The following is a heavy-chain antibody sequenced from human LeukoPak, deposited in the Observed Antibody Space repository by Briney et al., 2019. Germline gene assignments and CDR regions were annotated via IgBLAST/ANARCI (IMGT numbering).Heavy chain of an antibody. CDR3: ARSGDYYDILTGYSPWHYQYYYMDV. CDR1: GGSISSYY. D-gene: IGHD3-9*01. CDR2: IYYSGST. Sequence: PSETLSLTCTVSGGSISSYYWSWIRQPPGKGLEWIGYIYYSGSTNYNPSLKSRVTISVDASKNQFSLNLSSVTAADTAAYYCARSGDYYDILTGYSPWHYQYYYMDVWGKGTTVTVSS. V-gene: IGHV4-59*01. J-gene: IGHJ6*03.